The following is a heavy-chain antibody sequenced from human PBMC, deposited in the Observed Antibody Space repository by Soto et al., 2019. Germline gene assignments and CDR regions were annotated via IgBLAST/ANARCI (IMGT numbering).Heavy chain of an antibody. CDR3: ATEGGNGVDY. J-gene: IGHJ4*02. Sequence: QVQLQESGPGLVKPSQTLSLTCTVSGGSISSVNYYWSWIRQHPGKGLEWLGYIYYDGSTYYNPSLKSRATISVDTSKNQFSLRLSSVTAAETAVYYCATEGGNGVDYWGQGTLVTVSS. V-gene: IGHV4-31*03. CDR2: IYYDGST. CDR1: GGSISSVNYY. D-gene: IGHD3-16*01.